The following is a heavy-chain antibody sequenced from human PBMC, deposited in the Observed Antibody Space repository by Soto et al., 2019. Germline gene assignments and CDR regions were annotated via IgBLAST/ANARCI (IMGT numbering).Heavy chain of an antibody. CDR2: IYHRGAT. CDR3: ARYQYDSSGHEDEN. D-gene: IGHD3-22*01. CDR1: GYSINRGYY. J-gene: IGHJ4*02. V-gene: IGHV4-38-2*01. Sequence: LSETLSLPCSVSGYSINRGYYLGWIRQAPGKGLEWIGSIYHRGATYYAPSLKARAAISLDTSNNHFTLRLTSVTVADTAIYSCARYQYDSSGHEDENWGQGALVTVSS.